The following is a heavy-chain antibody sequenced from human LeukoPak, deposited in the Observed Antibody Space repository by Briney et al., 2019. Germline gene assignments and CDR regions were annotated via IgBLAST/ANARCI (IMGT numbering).Heavy chain of an antibody. V-gene: IGHV3-7*01. CDR1: RFTFSSYW. Sequence: PGGSLRLSCAASRFTFSSYWMSWVRQAPGKGLEWVANIKQDGSEKYYVDSVKGRFTISRDNAKNSLYLQMNSLRAEDTAVYYCARVLVVVAATRSRPFDYWGQGTLVTVSS. CDR2: IKQDGSEK. CDR3: ARVLVVVAATRSRPFDY. J-gene: IGHJ4*02. D-gene: IGHD2-15*01.